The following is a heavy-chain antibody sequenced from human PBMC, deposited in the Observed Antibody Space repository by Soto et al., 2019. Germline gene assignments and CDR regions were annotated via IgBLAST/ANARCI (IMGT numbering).Heavy chain of an antibody. CDR1: GFTFSSYA. D-gene: IGHD3-3*01. CDR2: ISGSGGST. CDR3: AKAIEGFLEWYPLDY. J-gene: IGHJ4*02. V-gene: IGHV3-23*01. Sequence: GGSLRLSCAASGFTFSSYAMSWVRQAPGKGLEWVSAISGSGGSTYYADSVKGRFTISRDNSKNTLYLQMNSLRAEDTAVYYCAKAIEGFLEWYPLDYWGQGTLVTVSS.